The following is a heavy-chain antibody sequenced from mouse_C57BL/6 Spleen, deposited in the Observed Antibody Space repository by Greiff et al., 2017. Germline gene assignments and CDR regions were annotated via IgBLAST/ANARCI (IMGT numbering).Heavy chain of an antibody. V-gene: IGHV14-4*01. D-gene: IGHD1-1*01. CDR1: GFNIKDDY. J-gene: IGHJ2*01. CDR2: IDPENGDT. CDR3: TYYGSSHYFDY. Sequence: EVQLQESGAELVRPGASVKLSCTASGFNIKDDYMHWVKQRPEQGLEWIGWIDPENGDTEYASKFQSKATITADTSSNTAYLQLSSLTSEDTAVYYCTYYGSSHYFDYWGQGTTLTVSS.